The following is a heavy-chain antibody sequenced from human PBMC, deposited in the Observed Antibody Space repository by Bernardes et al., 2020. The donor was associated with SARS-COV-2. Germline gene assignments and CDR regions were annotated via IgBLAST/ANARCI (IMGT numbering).Heavy chain of an antibody. CDR1: GNTLTELS. CDR3: ATSRGGFSYGSKYGMDV. CDR2: FDPADGAT. Sequence: ASVKVSCKVSGNTLTELSMHWVRHAPGQGLEWMGGFDPADGATIYGQTFQGRVTMSEDTSTDTAYMELSSLRIEDTAVYYCATSRGGFSYGSKYGMDVWGQGTTVTVSS. J-gene: IGHJ6*02. V-gene: IGHV1-24*01. D-gene: IGHD3-10*01.